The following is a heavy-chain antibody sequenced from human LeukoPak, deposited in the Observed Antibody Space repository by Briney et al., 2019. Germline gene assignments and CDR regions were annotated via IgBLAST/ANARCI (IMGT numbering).Heavy chain of an antibody. CDR3: ARDPSNTSGRYIYFDS. J-gene: IGHJ4*02. CDR1: GYTFTSYG. CDR2: ISAYNGNT. V-gene: IGHV1-18*01. D-gene: IGHD6-19*01. Sequence: RASVKVSCKASGYTFTSYGISWVRQAPGQGLEWMGWISAYNGNTNYAQKLQGRVTMTTDTSTSTAYMELRSLRSDDTAVYYCARDPSNTSGRYIYFDSWSQGTLVTVSS.